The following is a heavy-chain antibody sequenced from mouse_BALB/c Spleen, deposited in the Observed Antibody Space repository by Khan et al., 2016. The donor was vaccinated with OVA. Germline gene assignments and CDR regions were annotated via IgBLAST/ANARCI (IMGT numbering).Heavy chain of an antibody. Sequence: QVQLQQSGPELVKPGASVKMSCKPSGYTFTDYDIRWVKQRTGQGLEWIGEIYPGSGSTYYNEKFKGKATLTADKSSNTAYMQLSSLTSEDSAVYFCAKIFYGNSYAMDYWGQGTAVTVSS. CDR1: GYTFTDYD. J-gene: IGHJ4*01. V-gene: IGHV1-77*01. D-gene: IGHD2-1*01. CDR3: AKIFYGNSYAMDY. CDR2: IYPGSGST.